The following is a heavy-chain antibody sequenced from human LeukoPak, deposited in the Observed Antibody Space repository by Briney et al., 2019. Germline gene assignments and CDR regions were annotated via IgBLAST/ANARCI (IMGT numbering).Heavy chain of an antibody. Sequence: GGSLRLSCAASGFTFSSYSMNWVRRSPGKGLEWVSSISSSSSYIYYVDSVKGRFTISRDNAKNSLYLQMNSLRAEDTAVYYCARGVWDSSGYYYDYWGQGTLVTVSS. CDR2: ISSSSSYI. J-gene: IGHJ4*02. CDR1: GFTFSSYS. D-gene: IGHD3-22*01. V-gene: IGHV3-21*01. CDR3: ARGVWDSSGYYYDY.